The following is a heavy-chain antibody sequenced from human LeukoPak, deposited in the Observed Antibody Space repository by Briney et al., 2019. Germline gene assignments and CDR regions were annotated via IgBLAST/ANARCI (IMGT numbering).Heavy chain of an antibody. Sequence: GGSLRLSCAASGFTFSNGWVHWVRPAPGKGLVWVSRFDTDGSKTTYADSVKGRFTISRDNAKNTLYLQMNSLRVEDTAVYYCARSRGGFYHYWGQGTLVTVSS. D-gene: IGHD2/OR15-2a*01. CDR1: GFTFSNGW. V-gene: IGHV3-74*01. J-gene: IGHJ4*02. CDR2: FDTDGSKT. CDR3: ARSRGGFYHY.